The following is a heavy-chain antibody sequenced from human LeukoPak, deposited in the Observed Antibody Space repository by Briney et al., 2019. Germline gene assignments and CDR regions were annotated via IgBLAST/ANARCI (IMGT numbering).Heavy chain of an antibody. CDR3: ARHTGVTIPALYYFDY. J-gene: IGHJ4*02. CDR1: GGSISSYY. D-gene: IGHD4-17*01. Sequence: SETLSLTCTVSGGSISSYYWSWIRQPPGKGLEWIGYIYYSGSTNYNPSLKSRVTISVDTSKNQFSLKLSSVTAADTAVYYCARHTGVTIPALYYFDYWGQGTLVTVSS. CDR2: IYYSGST. V-gene: IGHV4-59*08.